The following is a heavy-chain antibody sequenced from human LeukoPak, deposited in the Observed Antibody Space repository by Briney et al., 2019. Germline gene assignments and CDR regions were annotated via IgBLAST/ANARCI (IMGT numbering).Heavy chain of an antibody. CDR1: GYSFTSYW. CDR3: ARPEGRAYSSGWYGGY. CDR2: IYPGDSDT. Sequence: GESLKVSCKCSGYSFTSYWICWVRQMPGKGLEWMGIIYPGDSDTRYSPSFQGQVTISADKSISTAYLQWSSLKASDTAMYYCARPEGRAYSSGWYGGYWGQGTLVTVSS. D-gene: IGHD6-19*01. J-gene: IGHJ4*02. V-gene: IGHV5-51*01.